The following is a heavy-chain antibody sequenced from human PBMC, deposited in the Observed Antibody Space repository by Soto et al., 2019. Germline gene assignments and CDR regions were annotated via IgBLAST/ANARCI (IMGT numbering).Heavy chain of an antibody. CDR2: IIPIFGTA. CDR3: ARVVVVVAAYYNWFDP. V-gene: IGHV1-69*13. CDR1: GGTFSSYA. D-gene: IGHD2-15*01. J-gene: IGHJ5*02. Sequence: ASVKVSCKASGGTFSSYAISWVRQAPGQGLEWMGGIIPIFGTANYAQKFQGRVTITADESTSTAYMGLSSLRSEDTAVYYCARVVVVVAAYYNWFDPWGQGTLVTVSS.